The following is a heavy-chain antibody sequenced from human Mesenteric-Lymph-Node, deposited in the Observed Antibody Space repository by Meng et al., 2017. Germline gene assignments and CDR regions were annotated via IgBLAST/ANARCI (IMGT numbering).Heavy chain of an antibody. V-gene: IGHV3-23*01. CDR3: AKGGIGSGYDAFDV. CDR1: GFTFNNFA. J-gene: IGHJ3*01. Sequence: GEFLKIFRAASGFTFNNFAMGWGRQASGKGLEYVSSSTDNGDTTYYADSVKGQFTISRDNSKSTLYLQMNSLRAEDTAVYYCAKGGIGSGYDAFDVWGQGTMVTVSS. D-gene: IGHD6-25*01. CDR2: STDNGDTT.